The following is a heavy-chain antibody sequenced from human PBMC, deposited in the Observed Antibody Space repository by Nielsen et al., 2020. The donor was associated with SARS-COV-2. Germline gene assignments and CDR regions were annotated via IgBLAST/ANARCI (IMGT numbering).Heavy chain of an antibody. CDR3: AGGGDYGYYYYYYYMDV. V-gene: IGHV3-30-3*01. CDR1: GFTFSSYA. CDR2: ISYDGSNK. J-gene: IGHJ6*03. Sequence: GESLKISCAASGFTFSSYAMHWVRQAPGRGLEWVAFISYDGSNKYYADSVKGRFTISRDNSKNTLYLQMNSLRAEDTAVYYCAGGGDYGYYYYYYYMDVWDKGTTVTVSS. D-gene: IGHD4-17*01.